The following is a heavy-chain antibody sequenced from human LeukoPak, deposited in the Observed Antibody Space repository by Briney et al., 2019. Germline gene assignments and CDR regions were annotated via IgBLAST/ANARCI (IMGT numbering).Heavy chain of an antibody. CDR2: IVVDSDNT. CDR3: AAGFGLYYDFWSGQSENY. V-gene: IGHV1-58*01. D-gene: IGHD3-3*01. CDR1: GFTFNSSA. J-gene: IGHJ4*02. Sequence: ASVKVSCKASGFTFNSSAVQWVRQARGQRLEWMGWIVVDSDNTNYAQKFRDRVTITRDMSTSTAYMELSSLRSEDTAVYYCAAGFGLYYDFWSGQSENYWGQGTLVTVSS.